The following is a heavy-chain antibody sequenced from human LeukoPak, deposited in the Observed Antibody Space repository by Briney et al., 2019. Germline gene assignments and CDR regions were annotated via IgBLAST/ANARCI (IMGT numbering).Heavy chain of an antibody. CDR2: INPSGGST. D-gene: IGHD3-10*01. CDR3: ARNHYGSGSYYSPQMDV. Sequence: ASVKVSCKASGYTFTSYYMHWVRQAPGQGLEWMGIINPSGGSTNYAQKFQGRVTMTRDTSTSTVYMELSSLRSEDTAVYYCARNHYGSGSYYSPQMDVWGQGTTVTVSS. CDR1: GYTFTSYY. V-gene: IGHV1-46*01. J-gene: IGHJ6*02.